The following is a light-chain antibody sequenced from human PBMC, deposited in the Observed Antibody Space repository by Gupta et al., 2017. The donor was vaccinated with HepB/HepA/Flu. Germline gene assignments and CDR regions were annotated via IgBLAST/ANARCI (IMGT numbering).Light chain of an antibody. V-gene: IGKV3-15*01. CDR1: QNVYNS. CDR2: GTS. J-gene: IGKJ4*01. CDR3: QQYNNWPPFT. Sequence: VMTQSPATLSLSPGERATLSCRASQNVYNSLAWYQQKPGQAPRLLIYGTSTRATGIPARFSGDGSGTEFTLSISSLQSEDSAIYYCQQYNNWPPFTFGGGTRVEI.